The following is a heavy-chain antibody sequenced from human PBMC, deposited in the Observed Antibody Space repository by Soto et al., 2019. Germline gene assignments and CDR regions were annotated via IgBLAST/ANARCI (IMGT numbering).Heavy chain of an antibody. CDR2: TYSSGST. Sequence: PSETLSLTCTVSGDSISSGNKYWSWIRQPPGKGLEWIGYTYSSGSTYYNPSLKSRLSISLHTSDNQFSLKFDSVTDADSAEYYCARVPSPFDYYYAMDVWGHGTTVTVSS. D-gene: IGHD3-16*01. J-gene: IGHJ6*02. V-gene: IGHV4-30-4*01. CDR1: GDSISSGNKY. CDR3: ARVPSPFDYYYAMDV.